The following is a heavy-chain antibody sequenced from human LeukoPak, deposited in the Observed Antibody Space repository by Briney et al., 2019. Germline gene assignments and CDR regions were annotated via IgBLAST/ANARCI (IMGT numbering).Heavy chain of an antibody. Sequence: PSETLSLTCAVYGGSFSGCYWTWIRQPPGKGLEWIGEINHSGSTNYNPSLKSRVTISVDTSKNQFSLKLSSVTAADTAVYYCARGRRVAGTRQLDYWGQGTLVTVSS. D-gene: IGHD6-19*01. CDR2: INHSGST. CDR1: GGSFSGCY. J-gene: IGHJ4*02. CDR3: ARGRRVAGTRQLDY. V-gene: IGHV4-34*01.